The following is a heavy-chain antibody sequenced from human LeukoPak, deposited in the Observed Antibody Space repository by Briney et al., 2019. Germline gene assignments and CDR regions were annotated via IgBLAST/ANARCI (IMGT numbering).Heavy chain of an antibody. Sequence: SETLSLTCTVSGGSISSYYWTWIRQPPGKGLEWIGCIYYRGSTYYNPSLKSRVTISVDTSENQFSLNLSSVTAADTAGYYCARVGHTSRAFDYWGQGTLVTVSS. J-gene: IGHJ4*02. CDR3: ARVGHTSRAFDY. D-gene: IGHD1-26*01. V-gene: IGHV4-59*01. CDR2: IYYRGST. CDR1: GGSISSYY.